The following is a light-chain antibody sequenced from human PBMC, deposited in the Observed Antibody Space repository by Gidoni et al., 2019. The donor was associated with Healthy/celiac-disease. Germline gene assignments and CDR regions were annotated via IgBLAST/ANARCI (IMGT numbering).Light chain of an antibody. Sequence: DIQLSPSASSLSASVGDTVTITCRASQRISSYLNWYKRKPGKAPKLLIYAASRLQSGVPSRFSGSGSGKDFTLTISSLQPEDFAIYYCRQGYSTLYTFGRGTKLEIK. CDR3: RQGYSTLYT. CDR2: AAS. CDR1: QRISSY. V-gene: IGKV1-39*01. J-gene: IGKJ2*01.